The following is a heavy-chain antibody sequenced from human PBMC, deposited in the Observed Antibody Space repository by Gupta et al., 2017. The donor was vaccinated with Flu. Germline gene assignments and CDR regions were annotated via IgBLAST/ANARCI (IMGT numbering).Heavy chain of an antibody. Sequence: VQLVESGGGLVQPGGSLRLSCAASGFTFSSYEMNWVRKAPGKGLEWVSYISSSGSTIYYADSVKGRFTISRDNAKNSLYLQMNSLRAEDTAVYYCARDVSGSYKFDYWGQGTLVTVSS. CDR3: ARDVSGSYKFDY. D-gene: IGHD1-26*01. V-gene: IGHV3-48*03. CDR2: ISSSGSTI. J-gene: IGHJ4*02. CDR1: GFTFSSYE.